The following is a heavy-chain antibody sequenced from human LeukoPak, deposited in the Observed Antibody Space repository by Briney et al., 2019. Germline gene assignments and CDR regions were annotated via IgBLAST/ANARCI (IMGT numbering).Heavy chain of an antibody. J-gene: IGHJ5*02. Sequence: GGSLRLSCAASGFTFSDYYMSWIRQAPGKGLEWVSYISSSGSTIYYADSVKRRFTISRHNAKNSLYLQMNSLRAEDTAVYYYAREVHWNDVHWFDTWGQGTLVTVSS. D-gene: IGHD1-1*01. V-gene: IGHV3-11*01. CDR1: GFTFSDYY. CDR3: AREVHWNDVHWFDT. CDR2: ISSSGSTI.